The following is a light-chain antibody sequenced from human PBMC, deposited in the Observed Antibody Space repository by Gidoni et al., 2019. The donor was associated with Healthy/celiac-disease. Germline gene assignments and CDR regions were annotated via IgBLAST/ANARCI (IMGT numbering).Light chain of an antibody. V-gene: IGLV2-23*01. J-gene: IGLJ2*01. CDR1: SSDVGRYNL. CDR2: EGS. Sequence: QSALTQPASVSGSPGRSITISCTGTSSDVGRYNLVSWYQQPPGKAPKLMIYEGSKRPSGFSNRFSGSKSGNTASLTISGLQAEDEADYYCCSYAGSSTRVVFGGGTKLTVL. CDR3: CSYAGSSTRVV.